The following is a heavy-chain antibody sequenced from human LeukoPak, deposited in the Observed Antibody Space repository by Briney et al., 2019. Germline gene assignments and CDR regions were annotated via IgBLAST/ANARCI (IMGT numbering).Heavy chain of an antibody. V-gene: IGHV3-21*04. CDR3: ARDLMGIAYRGAFYH. CDR1: GFTFSSYS. D-gene: IGHD6-13*01. CDR2: IGSSSSYI. Sequence: GGSLRLSCAASGFTFSSYSMNWVRQAPGKGLEWVSSIGSSSSYIYYADSVKGRFTISRNNAKNSLYLQMNSLRAEDTAVYYCARDLMGIAYRGAFYHWGQGTLVTVSS. J-gene: IGHJ5*02.